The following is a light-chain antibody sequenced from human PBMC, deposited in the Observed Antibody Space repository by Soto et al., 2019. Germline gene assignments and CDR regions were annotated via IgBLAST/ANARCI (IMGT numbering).Light chain of an antibody. CDR3: QHYNSYSEA. J-gene: IGKJ1*01. CDR2: KAS. V-gene: IGKV1-5*03. Sequence: DIQMTQSRSTLSGSVGPRVTITCRASQTISSWLAWYQQKTGKAPKLLIYKASTLKSGVPSRFSGSGYGTEVNLTISSLQTDDFATYYCQHYNSYSEAFGQGTKVDI. CDR1: QTISSW.